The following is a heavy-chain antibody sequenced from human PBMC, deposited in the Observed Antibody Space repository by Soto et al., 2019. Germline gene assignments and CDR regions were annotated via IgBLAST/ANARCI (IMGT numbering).Heavy chain of an antibody. D-gene: IGHD6-13*01. CDR1: AYTFTNYG. CDR2: ISAYNGHT. J-gene: IGHJ5*02. CDR3: ARSPAATGTSWLDP. Sequence: XSAKDSFDASAYTFTNYGITRVRQAPGEGLEWMGWISAYNGHTNYAQKVQGRVTMTTDTSTRTGYMELRSLRSDDTSVFYCARSPAATGTSWLDPWGQGTLVTVSS. V-gene: IGHV1-18*04.